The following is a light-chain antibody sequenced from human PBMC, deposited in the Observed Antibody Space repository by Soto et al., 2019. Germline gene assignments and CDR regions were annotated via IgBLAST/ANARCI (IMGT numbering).Light chain of an antibody. CDR3: QQLNTYPLT. V-gene: IGKV1-9*01. CDR1: QGISSY. CDR2: AAS. J-gene: IGKJ4*01. Sequence: DIQLTQSPSFLSASVGDRVTITCRASQGISSYLAWYQQKPGKAPNLLIYAASTLQSGVPSRFSGSESGTESTLTISSLQPEDFATYYCQQLNTYPLTFGGGTKVDIK.